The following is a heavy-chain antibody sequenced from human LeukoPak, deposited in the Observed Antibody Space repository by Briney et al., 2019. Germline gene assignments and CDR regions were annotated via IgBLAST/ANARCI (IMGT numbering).Heavy chain of an antibody. CDR2: IYSSGST. CDR3: TRDSSGYDWFYDY. CDR1: GASISGSGYY. Sequence: SETLSLTCTVSGASISGSGYYWGWIRQPPGKGLEWIGSIYSSGSTYYNASLQSRVTISIETPKNQISLRLNSVTAADTAVYFCTRDSSGYDWFYDYWGQGTLVTVSS. V-gene: IGHV4-39*02. D-gene: IGHD5-12*01. J-gene: IGHJ4*02.